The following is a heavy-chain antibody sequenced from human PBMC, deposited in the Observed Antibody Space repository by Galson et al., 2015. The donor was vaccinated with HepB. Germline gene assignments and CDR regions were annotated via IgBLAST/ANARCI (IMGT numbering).Heavy chain of an antibody. CDR3: ARDRSAGYYDILTANSPFDY. D-gene: IGHD3-9*01. V-gene: IGHV3-30*03. Sequence: SLRLSCAASGFIFSSYALHWVRQAPGKGLEWVAVISYEGSNKNYADSVRGRFTISRDNSKNTLYLQMNSLRAEDTAVYYCARDRSAGYYDILTANSPFDYWGQGTLVTVSS. J-gene: IGHJ4*02. CDR1: GFIFSSYA. CDR2: ISYEGSNK.